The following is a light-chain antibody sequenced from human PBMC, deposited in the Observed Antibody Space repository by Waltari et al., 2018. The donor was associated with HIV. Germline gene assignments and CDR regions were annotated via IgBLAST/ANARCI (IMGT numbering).Light chain of an antibody. V-gene: IGKV1-17*01. Sequence: IRVTQSPSSLSASVGERVTITCRTSQTIRKDLGWYQQRPGQAPKRLLYDVSILQTGVHPRFSGSGSGTEFTLTISSLQPDDFATYYCLHYNYRPWTFGQGTKVEIK. CDR2: DVS. J-gene: IGKJ1*01. CDR3: LHYNYRPWT. CDR1: QTIRKD.